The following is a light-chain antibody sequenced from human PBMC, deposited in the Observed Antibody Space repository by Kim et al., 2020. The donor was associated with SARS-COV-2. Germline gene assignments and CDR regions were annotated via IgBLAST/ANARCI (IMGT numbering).Light chain of an antibody. CDR1: KGISSY. V-gene: IGKV1-8*01. CDR3: RQYYSYART. CDR2: AGS. J-gene: IGKJ1*01. Sequence: ASTGDRVTSTCRASKGISSYLDRYQQKPGKAPKILVYAGSTLQSGVPSRFSGSGSGTDFTLSISCLQYEDFETYYCRQYYSYARTFGKGTKVDIK.